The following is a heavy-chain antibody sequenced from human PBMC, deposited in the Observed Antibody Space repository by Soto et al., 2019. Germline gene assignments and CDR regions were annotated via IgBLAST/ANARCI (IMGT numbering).Heavy chain of an antibody. CDR3: SGCSGGACHQNYGMDV. J-gene: IGHJ6*02. CDR1: GFTFSSFT. CDR2: ISPSTSHI. Sequence: EVPLVESGGGLVKPGGSLRLSFAVSGFTFSSFTMIWVRQAPGKGLEWVSSISPSTSHIYYADSVKGRFTISRDNAKNSLFLQMNSLRAEDTAVYYCSGCSGGACHQNYGMDVWGQGTTVTVSS. D-gene: IGHD2-15*01. V-gene: IGHV3-21*01.